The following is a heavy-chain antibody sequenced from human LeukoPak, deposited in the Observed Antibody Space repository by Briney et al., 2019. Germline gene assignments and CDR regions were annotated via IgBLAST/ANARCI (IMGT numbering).Heavy chain of an antibody. Sequence: GGSLRLSCAASGFTFSSYSMNWVRQAPGKGLEWVSAISGSGGSTYYADSVKGRFTISRDNSKNTLYLQMNSLRAEDTAVYYCAKDPSYSGRPREYFDYWGQGTLVTVSS. CDR1: GFTFSSYS. CDR2: ISGSGGST. D-gene: IGHD1-26*01. J-gene: IGHJ4*02. V-gene: IGHV3-23*01. CDR3: AKDPSYSGRPREYFDY.